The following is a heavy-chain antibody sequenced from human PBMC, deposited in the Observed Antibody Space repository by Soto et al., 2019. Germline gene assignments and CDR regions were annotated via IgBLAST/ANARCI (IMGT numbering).Heavy chain of an antibody. CDR3: ARDPRHYDFWSGYYRSELNYYYGMDV. CDR2: IYYSGST. CDR1: GGSISSYY. V-gene: IGHV4-59*01. Sequence: ASETLSLTCTVSGGSISSYYWSWIRQPPGKGLEWIGYIYYSGSTNYTPSLKSRVTISVDTSKNQFSLKLSSVTAADTAVYYCARDPRHYDFWSGYYRSELNYYYGMDVWGQGTTVTVSS. D-gene: IGHD3-3*01. J-gene: IGHJ6*02.